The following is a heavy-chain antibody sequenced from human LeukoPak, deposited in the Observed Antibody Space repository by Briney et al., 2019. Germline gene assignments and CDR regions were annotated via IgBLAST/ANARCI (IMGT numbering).Heavy chain of an antibody. Sequence: EASVKVSCKASGGTFSSYAISWVRQAPGQGLEWMGRIIPIFGTANYAQKFQGRVTITKDESTSTAYMELSSLRSEDTAVYYCAIDEDYRSFDYWGQGTLVTVSS. J-gene: IGHJ4*02. D-gene: IGHD4-11*01. V-gene: IGHV1-69*05. CDR3: AIDEDYRSFDY. CDR2: IIPIFGTA. CDR1: GGTFSSYA.